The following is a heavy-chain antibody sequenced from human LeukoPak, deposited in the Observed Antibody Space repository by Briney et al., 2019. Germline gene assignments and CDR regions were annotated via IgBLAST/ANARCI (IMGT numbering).Heavy chain of an antibody. CDR2: IHNGGST. CDR3: ARLDSGSYRYFDY. J-gene: IGHJ4*02. Sequence: SETLSLTCTVSGGSISSSSHYWGWIRQPPGNGLEWIGNIHNGGSTYYNPSLESRVTMSVDTSKNQVSLRLTSVTAADTAVYYCARLDSGSYRYFDYWGQGTLVTVSS. CDR1: GGSISSSSHY. V-gene: IGHV4-39*01. D-gene: IGHD1-26*01.